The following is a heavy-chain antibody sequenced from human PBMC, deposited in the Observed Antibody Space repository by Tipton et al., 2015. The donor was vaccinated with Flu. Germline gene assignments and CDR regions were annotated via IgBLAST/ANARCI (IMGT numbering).Heavy chain of an antibody. D-gene: IGHD4-17*01. V-gene: IGHV4-59*08. Sequence: TLSLTCTVSGGSINGYYWSWIRQPPGQGLEWIGYIFHTGTTNFNPSLRSRVTMSVDRSKNQFSLNLRSVTAADTAVYYCARPFRLTYGDYRLDSWGQGTLVTVSS. CDR2: IFHTGTT. CDR1: GGSINGYY. CDR3: ARPFRLTYGDYRLDS. J-gene: IGHJ4*02.